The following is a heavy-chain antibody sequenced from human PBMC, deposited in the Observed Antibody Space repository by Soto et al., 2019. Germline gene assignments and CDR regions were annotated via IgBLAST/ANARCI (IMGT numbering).Heavy chain of an antibody. CDR3: ARDDRHCFRRTPPMIVVPAAKPLDY. CDR2: ISSSSSYI. J-gene: IGHJ4*02. CDR1: GFTFSSYS. Sequence: PGGSLRLSCAASGFTFSSYSMNWVRQAPGKRLERVTSISSSSSYIYYADSVKGRFTISRDNAKNSLYLQMNSLRAEDTAVYYCARDDRHCFRRTPPMIVVPAAKPLDYWGQGTLVTVS. V-gene: IGHV3-21*01. D-gene: IGHD2-2*02.